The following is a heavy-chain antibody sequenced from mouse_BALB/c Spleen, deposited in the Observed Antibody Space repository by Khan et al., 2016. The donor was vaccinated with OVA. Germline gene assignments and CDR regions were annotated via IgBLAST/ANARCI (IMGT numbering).Heavy chain of an antibody. CDR1: GFTFSNYW. J-gene: IGHJ2*01. CDR3: TRRVLGGTEDYFDY. Sequence: EVKVEESGGGLVQPGGSMKLSCVASGFTFSNYWMNWVRQSPEKGLEWVAEIRLRSNNYATHYAESVKRRFTISRDDSKSSVYLQMNNLRAEDTGIYYCTRRVLGGTEDYFDYWGQGTTLTVSS. D-gene: IGHD4-1*01. CDR2: IRLRSNNYAT. V-gene: IGHV6-6*02.